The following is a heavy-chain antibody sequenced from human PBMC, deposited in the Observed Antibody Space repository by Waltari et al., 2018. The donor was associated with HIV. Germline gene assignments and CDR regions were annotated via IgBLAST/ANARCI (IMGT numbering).Heavy chain of an antibody. CDR2: IYTSGST. D-gene: IGHD3-10*01. CDR3: ARGIWCGELVNLNWFDP. CDR1: GGSINSYY. Sequence: QVQLQESGPGLVKPSETLSLTCTVSGGSINSYYWSWIRQPAGKGLEWIGRIYTSGSTNYSPSLRGRVTMSVDTSKNQFSLKLSSVTAADTAVYYWARGIWCGELVNLNWFDPWGQGTLVTVSS. V-gene: IGHV4-4*07. J-gene: IGHJ5*02.